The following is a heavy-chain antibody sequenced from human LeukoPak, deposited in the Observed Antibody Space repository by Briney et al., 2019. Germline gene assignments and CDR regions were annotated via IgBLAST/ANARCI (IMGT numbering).Heavy chain of an antibody. V-gene: IGHV1-8*03. J-gene: IGHJ5*02. CDR2: MKPNSGDT. Sequence: ASVKVSCKASGYSFTNYDINWVRQAPGQGLEWMGWMKPNSGDTGYAQKFQGRVTFSRNTSISTAYMELTNLRSEDTAVYYFARCDYDTTINPIWFDPWGQGTLVTVSS. CDR3: ARCDYDTTINPIWFDP. CDR1: GYSFTNYD. D-gene: IGHD3-22*01.